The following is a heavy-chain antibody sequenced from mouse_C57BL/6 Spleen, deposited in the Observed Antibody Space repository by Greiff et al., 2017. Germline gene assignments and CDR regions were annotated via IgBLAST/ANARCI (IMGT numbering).Heavy chain of an antibody. V-gene: IGHV5-6*01. J-gene: IGHJ3*01. D-gene: IGHD2-13*01. CDR1: GFTFSSYG. CDR3: ARHDSFAY. Sequence: EVKLVESGGDLVKPGGSLKLSCAASGFTFSSYGMSWVRQTPDKRLEWVATISSGGSYTYYPDSVKGRFTISRDNAKNTLYLQMSSLKSDDTAMYYCARHDSFAYWGQGTLVTVAA. CDR2: ISSGGSYT.